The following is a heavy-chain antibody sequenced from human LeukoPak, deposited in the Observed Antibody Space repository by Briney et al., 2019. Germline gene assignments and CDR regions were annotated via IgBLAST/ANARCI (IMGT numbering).Heavy chain of an antibody. CDR2: ILNDGSQE. CDR3: ARDDALGDNALDI. CDR1: GFTFSSYG. D-gene: IGHD3-16*01. Sequence: SRGSLRLSCAASGFTFSSYGMHWVRQAPGKGLEWVAVILNDGSQEKYADSVKGRFTISRGNSKNTLFLQMNSLRAEDTAVYYCARDDALGDNALDIWGQGTMVTVSS. J-gene: IGHJ3*02. V-gene: IGHV3-33*01.